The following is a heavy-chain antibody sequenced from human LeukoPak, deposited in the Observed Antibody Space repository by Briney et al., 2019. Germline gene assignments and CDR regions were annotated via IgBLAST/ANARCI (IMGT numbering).Heavy chain of an antibody. CDR3: ARQGSDY. Sequence: GGSLRLSCAASGFTFSSYGMHWVRQAPDKGLEWVAVIWYDGSNKYYADSVKGRFTISRDNSKNTLYLQMNSLRAADTAVYYCARQGSDYWGQGTLVTVSS. V-gene: IGHV3-33*01. D-gene: IGHD2-15*01. J-gene: IGHJ4*02. CDR1: GFTFSSYG. CDR2: IWYDGSNK.